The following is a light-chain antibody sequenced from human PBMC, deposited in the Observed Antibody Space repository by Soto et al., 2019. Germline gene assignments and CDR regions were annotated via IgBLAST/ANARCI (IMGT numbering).Light chain of an antibody. V-gene: IGKV1-39*01. CDR2: AAS. CDR1: QSLLHSNGYNY. CDR3: QQSYTALT. J-gene: IGKJ4*01. Sequence: MTQSPLSLPVTPGEPASISCRSSQSLLHSNGYNYLDWYQQKPGKAPKLLIYAASSLQSGVPSRFSGSGSGTDFTLTISSLQPEDFATYYCQQSYTALTFGGGTKVEIK.